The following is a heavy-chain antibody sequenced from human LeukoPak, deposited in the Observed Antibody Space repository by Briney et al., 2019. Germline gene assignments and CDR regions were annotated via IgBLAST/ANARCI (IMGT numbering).Heavy chain of an antibody. D-gene: IGHD1-26*01. CDR2: ISSSSSYI. CDR3: ACGSGSYYFYFDY. Sequence: PGGSLRLSCAASGFTFSSYSMNWVRQAPGKGLEWVSSISSSSSYIYYADSVKGRFTISRDNAKNSLYLQMNSLRAEDTAVYYCACGSGSYYFYFDYWGQGTLVTVSS. J-gene: IGHJ4*02. CDR1: GFTFSSYS. V-gene: IGHV3-21*01.